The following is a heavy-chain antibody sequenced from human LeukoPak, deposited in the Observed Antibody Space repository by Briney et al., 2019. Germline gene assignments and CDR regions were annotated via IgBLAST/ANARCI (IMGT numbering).Heavy chain of an antibody. CDR1: GFTFDDYA. D-gene: IGHD2-15*01. J-gene: IGHJ4*02. V-gene: IGHV3-9*01. Sequence: GGSLRLSCAAPGFTFDDYAMHWVRQAPGKGLEWVSGISWNSGSIGYADSVKGRFTISRDNAKNSLYLQMNSLRAEDTALYYCAKDGSIGSSGGLDYWGQGTLVTVSS. CDR3: AKDGSIGSSGGLDY. CDR2: ISWNSGSI.